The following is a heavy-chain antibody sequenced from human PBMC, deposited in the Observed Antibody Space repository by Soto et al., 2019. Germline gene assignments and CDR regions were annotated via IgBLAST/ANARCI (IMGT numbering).Heavy chain of an antibody. D-gene: IGHD3-3*01. CDR3: ARRFCFGGTCHDVFDI. CDR1: GFTFSDHY. V-gene: IGHV3-72*01. CDR2: ARTKANSYTI. Sequence: EVQLVESGGGLVQSGGSLRLSCAASGFTFSDHYIEWVRQAPGKGLEWVGRARTKANSYTIQYAASVKGRFTISRDDSRNSVYLQMNSLKTEDTAVYYCARRFCFGGTCHDVFDIWGQGTMVTVSS. J-gene: IGHJ3*02.